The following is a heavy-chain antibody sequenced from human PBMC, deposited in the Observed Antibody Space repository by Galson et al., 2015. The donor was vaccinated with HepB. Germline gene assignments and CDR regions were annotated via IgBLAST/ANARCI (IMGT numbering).Heavy chain of an antibody. J-gene: IGHJ3*02. Sequence: SLRLSCAASGFTFSSYWMSWVRQAPGKGLEWVANIKQDGSEKYYVDSVKGRFTISRDNAKNSLYLQMNSLRAEDTAVYYCARDEAMTTVVIAAFDIWGQGTMVTVSS. CDR2: IKQDGSEK. V-gene: IGHV3-7*03. CDR3: ARDEAMTTVVIAAFDI. D-gene: IGHD4-23*01. CDR1: GFTFSSYW.